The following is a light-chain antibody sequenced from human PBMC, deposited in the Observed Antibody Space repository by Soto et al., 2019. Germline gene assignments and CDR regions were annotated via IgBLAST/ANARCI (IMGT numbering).Light chain of an antibody. CDR1: SSDVGAYNY. J-gene: IGLJ1*01. Sequence: QSALTQPASVSGSPGQSITISCTGTSSDVGAYNYVSWYQQHPGKAPKLMIYEVSNRPSGVSHRFSGSKSDNTASLTISGLQTDDEADYYCSSYTSSLSGNYVFGTGTKVTVL. V-gene: IGLV2-14*01. CDR2: EVS. CDR3: SSYTSSLSGNYV.